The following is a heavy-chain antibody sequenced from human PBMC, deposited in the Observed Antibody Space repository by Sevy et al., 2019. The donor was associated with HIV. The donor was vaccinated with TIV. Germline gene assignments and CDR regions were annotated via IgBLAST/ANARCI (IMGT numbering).Heavy chain of an antibody. CDR3: VRDRVVVAATLGLNWFDP. V-gene: IGHV4-4*07. CDR2: IYTSGST. D-gene: IGHD2-15*01. CDR1: GGSISSYY. J-gene: IGHJ5*02. Sequence: SETLSLTCTVSGGSISSYYWSWIRQPAGKGLEWIGRIYTSGSTNYNPSLKSRVTMSVDTSKNQFSLKLSSVTAADTAVYYCVRDRVVVAATLGLNWFDPWGQGTLVTVSS.